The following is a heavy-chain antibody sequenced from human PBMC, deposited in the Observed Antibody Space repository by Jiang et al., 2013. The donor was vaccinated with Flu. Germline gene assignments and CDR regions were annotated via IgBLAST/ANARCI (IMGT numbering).Heavy chain of an antibody. V-gene: IGHV1-46*01. CDR1: GYTFTSYY. Sequence: SGAEVKKPGASVKVSCKASGYTFTSYYMHWVRQAPGQGLEWMGIINPSGGSTSYAQKFQGRVTMTRDTSTSTVYMELSSLRSEDTAVYYCARGPTAYDFWSGYQDYWGQGTLVTVSS. D-gene: IGHD3-3*01. CDR3: ARGPTAYDFWSGYQDY. J-gene: IGHJ4*02. CDR2: INPSGGST.